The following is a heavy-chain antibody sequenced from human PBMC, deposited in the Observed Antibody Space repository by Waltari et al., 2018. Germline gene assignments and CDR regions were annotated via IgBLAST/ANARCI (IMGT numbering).Heavy chain of an antibody. CDR1: GFTFRSYG. Sequence: QVQLVASGGGVVQPGGALSISCAASGFTFRSYGMHWVRQAPGKGLEWVAFIRYDGSNKYYADSVKGRFTISRDNSKNTLYLQMNSLRDEDTAVYYCAKDERPRKGFDPWGQGTLVTVSS. CDR3: AKDERPRKGFDP. CDR2: IRYDGSNK. V-gene: IGHV3-30*02. J-gene: IGHJ5*02.